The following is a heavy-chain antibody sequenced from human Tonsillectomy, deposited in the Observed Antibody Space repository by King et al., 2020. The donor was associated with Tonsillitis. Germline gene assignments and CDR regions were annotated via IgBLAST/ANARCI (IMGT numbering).Heavy chain of an antibody. CDR1: GFTFSSYW. D-gene: IGHD3-9*01. Sequence: VQLVESGGGLVQPGGSLRLSCAASGFTFSSYWMHWVRQAPGKGLVWVSRVNTDGSSTTYAESVKGRFTISRDNAKNTLYLEMNSLRAEDTAVYYCARSYGIDYWGQGTLVTVSS. CDR3: ARSYGIDY. V-gene: IGHV3-74*01. J-gene: IGHJ4*02. CDR2: VNTDGSST.